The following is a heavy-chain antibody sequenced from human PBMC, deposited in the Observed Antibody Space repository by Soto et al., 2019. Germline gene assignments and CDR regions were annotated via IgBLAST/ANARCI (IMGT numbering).Heavy chain of an antibody. CDR2: IWYDGSNK. CDR1: GFTFSSYG. V-gene: IGHV3-33*01. Sequence: PGGSLRLSCAASGFTFSSYGMHWVRQAPGKGLEWVAVIWYDGSNKYYADSVKGRFTISRDNSKNTLYLQMNSLRAEDTAVYYCARDGRWSHRLDVDYWGQGTLVTVSS. CDR3: ARDGRWSHRLDVDY. J-gene: IGHJ4*02. D-gene: IGHD1-26*01.